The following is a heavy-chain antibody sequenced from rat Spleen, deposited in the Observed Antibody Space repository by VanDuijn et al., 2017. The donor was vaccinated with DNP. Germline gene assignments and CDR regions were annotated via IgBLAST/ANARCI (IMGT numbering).Heavy chain of an antibody. Sequence: EVQLVESGGGLVQPGRSLKLSCAASGFTFSDYYMAWVRQAPGKGLEWVATISYEGSSTYYGDSVKGRFTISRDNAKSTLYLQMNSLRSEDTATYYCARHYYSGDYFDYWGQGVMVTVSS. J-gene: IGHJ2*01. CDR3: ARHYYSGDYFDY. D-gene: IGHD1-1*01. V-gene: IGHV5-22*01. CDR1: GFTFSDYY. CDR2: ISYEGSST.